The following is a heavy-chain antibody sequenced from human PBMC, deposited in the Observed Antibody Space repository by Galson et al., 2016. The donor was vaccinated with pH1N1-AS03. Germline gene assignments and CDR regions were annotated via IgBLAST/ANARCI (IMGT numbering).Heavy chain of an antibody. CDR2: IDPSDSYI. CDR1: GYPFTSYW. Sequence: QSGAEVKKPGESLGISCKGSGYPFTSYWINWVRQMPGKGLEWIGRIDPSDSYINYSPAFEGRVTISSDKSTTTAYLQWNDLKSADTAVYFCATGHYYSGLYRDAFDTWGQGTRVTVSS. D-gene: IGHD1-26*01. V-gene: IGHV5-10-1*01. CDR3: ATGHYYSGLYRDAFDT. J-gene: IGHJ3*02.